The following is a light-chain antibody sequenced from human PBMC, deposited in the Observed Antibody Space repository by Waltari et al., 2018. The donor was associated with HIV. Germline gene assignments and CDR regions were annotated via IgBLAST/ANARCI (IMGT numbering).Light chain of an antibody. V-gene: IGKV4-1*01. J-gene: IGKJ4*01. CDR2: WAS. CDR3: QQYVGTPLT. Sequence: DIAMTQSPDSLAVSLGERATINCKSSQSLLDSSNNKNHLAWYQQKPGQSPKLLIYWASTRESWFPDRFSGSGSGTNFTLTIRSLQTEDVAVYFCQQYVGTPLTFGGGTKVEIK. CDR1: QSLLDSSNNKNH.